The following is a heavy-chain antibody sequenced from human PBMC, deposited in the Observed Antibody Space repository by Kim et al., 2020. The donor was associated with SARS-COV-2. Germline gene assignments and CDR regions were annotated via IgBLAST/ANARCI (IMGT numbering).Heavy chain of an antibody. D-gene: IGHD3-9*01. Sequence: STHYADTGKGRFTISRDNSTNPRYLQMNRRRAEDTAVYYCARCRLRYSDYWGQGTLVTVSS. CDR3: ARCRLRYSDY. J-gene: IGHJ4*02. CDR2: ST. V-gene: IGHV3-23*01.